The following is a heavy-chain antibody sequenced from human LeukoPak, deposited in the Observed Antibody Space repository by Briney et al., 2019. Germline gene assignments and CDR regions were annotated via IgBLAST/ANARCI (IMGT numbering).Heavy chain of an antibody. J-gene: IGHJ4*02. Sequence: GGSLRLSCAASGFTFSNAWMSWVRQAPGKGLEWVGRIKTKTDGGTTDYAAAVKGRFSISSGDSQNTQNLQMNSLKTEDTAVYYCTTDYGSGSYRYFNYWGQGTLVTVSS. CDR1: GFTFSNAW. D-gene: IGHD3-10*01. CDR2: IKTKTDGGTT. CDR3: TTDYGSGSYRYFNY. V-gene: IGHV3-15*01.